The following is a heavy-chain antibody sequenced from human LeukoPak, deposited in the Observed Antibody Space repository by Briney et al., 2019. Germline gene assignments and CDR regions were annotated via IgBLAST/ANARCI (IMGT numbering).Heavy chain of an antibody. Sequence: SETLSLTCSVSGYSISSGYYWGWIRQPPGKGLEWIGSIYQSGSTYYNPSLKSRVTISVDTSKNQFSLKLSSVTAADTAVYYCARLGSSGYVDYWGQGTLVTVSS. J-gene: IGHJ4*02. CDR1: GYSISSGYY. V-gene: IGHV4-38-2*02. CDR3: ARLGSSGYVDY. CDR2: IYQSGST. D-gene: IGHD3-22*01.